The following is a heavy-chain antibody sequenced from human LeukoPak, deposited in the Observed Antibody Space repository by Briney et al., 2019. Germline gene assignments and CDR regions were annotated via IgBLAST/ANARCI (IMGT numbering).Heavy chain of an antibody. Sequence: GGSLRLSCAASGFTFSSYWMSWVRQAPGKGLERVANINQDGSEKYFVDSVKGRFTISRGNAKNSLYLQMLSLRAEDTGVYYCARVNDLFHYIDVWGKGTTVTVSS. CDR1: GFTFSSYW. V-gene: IGHV3-7*01. CDR2: INQDGSEK. CDR3: ARVNDLFHYIDV. D-gene: IGHD1-1*01. J-gene: IGHJ6*03.